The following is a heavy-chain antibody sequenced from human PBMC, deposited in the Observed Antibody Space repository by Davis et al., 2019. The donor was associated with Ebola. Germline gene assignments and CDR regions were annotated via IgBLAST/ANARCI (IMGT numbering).Heavy chain of an antibody. CDR3: ARVGHDYGDYSCDY. Sequence: PGGSLRLSCAASGFTFSSYSMNWVRQAPGKGLEWVAVIWYDGSNKYYADSVKGRFTISRDNSKNTLYLQMNSLRAEDTAVYYCARVGHDYGDYSCDYWGQGTLVTVSS. J-gene: IGHJ4*02. CDR1: GFTFSSYS. D-gene: IGHD4-17*01. CDR2: IWYDGSNK. V-gene: IGHV3-33*08.